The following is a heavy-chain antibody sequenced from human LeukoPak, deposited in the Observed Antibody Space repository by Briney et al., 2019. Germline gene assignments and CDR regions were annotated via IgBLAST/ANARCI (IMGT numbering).Heavy chain of an antibody. V-gene: IGHV4-34*01. CDR1: GFTFSSYG. D-gene: IGHD4-17*01. CDR2: INHSGST. Sequence: GSLRLSCAASGFTFSSYGMHWVRQPPGKGLEWIGEINHSGSTNYNPSLKSRVTISVDTSKNQFSLKLSSVTAADTAVYYCAREGYGLDYWGQGTLVTVSS. J-gene: IGHJ4*02. CDR3: AREGYGLDY.